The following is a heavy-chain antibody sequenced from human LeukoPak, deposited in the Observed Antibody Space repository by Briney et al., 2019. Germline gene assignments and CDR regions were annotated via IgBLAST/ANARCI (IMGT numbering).Heavy chain of an antibody. J-gene: IGHJ4*02. CDR3: ARGHGGVVFDY. CDR1: GGSISSGGYY. CDR2: IYYSGST. D-gene: IGHD3-16*01. Sequence: SQTLSLTCTVSGGSISSGGYYWSWIRQHPGKGLEWTGYIYYSGSTYYNPSLKGRVTISVDTSKNQFSLKLSSVTAADTAVYYCARGHGGVVFDYWGQGTLVTVSS. V-gene: IGHV4-31*03.